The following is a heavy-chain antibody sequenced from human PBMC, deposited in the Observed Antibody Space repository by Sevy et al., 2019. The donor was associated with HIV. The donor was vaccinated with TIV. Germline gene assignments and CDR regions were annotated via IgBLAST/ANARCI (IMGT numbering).Heavy chain of an antibody. CDR1: GFTFSGST. V-gene: IGHV3-73*01. J-gene: IGHJ4*02. CDR3: SSPGVTSVTGDYFDY. Sequence: GGSLRLSCAVSGFTFSGSTMYWVRQASGKGLEWIGRIRKKANIYATAYPASVKGRFTIARDDSKNTVYLQMNSLKTEDTAVYYCSSPGVTSVTGDYFDYWGQGTLVTVS. CDR2: IRKKANIYAT. D-gene: IGHD4-17*01.